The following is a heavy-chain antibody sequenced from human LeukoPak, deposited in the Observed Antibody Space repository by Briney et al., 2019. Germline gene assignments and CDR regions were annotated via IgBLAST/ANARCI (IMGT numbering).Heavy chain of an antibody. V-gene: IGHV3-30*09. Sequence: GGSLRLSCAASGFTFSNFAMNWVRQAPGKGLEWVAFISYDGSIKSYADSVKGRFAVSRDNSKNTLYLQMNSLRPEDTAFYYCAKSYDNGWYVCNYWGQGTLVTVSS. D-gene: IGHD6-19*01. CDR3: AKSYDNGWYVCNY. J-gene: IGHJ4*02. CDR2: ISYDGSIK. CDR1: GFTFSNFA.